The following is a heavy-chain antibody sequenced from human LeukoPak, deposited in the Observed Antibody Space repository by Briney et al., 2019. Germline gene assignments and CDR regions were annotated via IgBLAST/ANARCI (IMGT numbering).Heavy chain of an antibody. CDR2: INDSGST. D-gene: IGHD2-2*01. Sequence: TSETLSLTCAVYGGSFSGYYWSWIRQPPGKGLEWIGEINDSGSTNYNPSLKSRVTIAEDTSKGQFSLKLSSVTVADTAVYYCARTFCTSTFCYIVAFDVWGQGTMVTVSS. V-gene: IGHV4-34*01. CDR1: GGSFSGYY. J-gene: IGHJ3*01. CDR3: ARTFCTSTFCYIVAFDV.